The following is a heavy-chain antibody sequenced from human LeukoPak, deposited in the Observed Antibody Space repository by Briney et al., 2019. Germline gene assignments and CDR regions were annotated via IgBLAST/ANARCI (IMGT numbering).Heavy chain of an antibody. CDR2: IYPGDSDT. J-gene: IGHJ4*02. Sequence: GESLKISCKGSGYSFTSYWIGGVRQMPGKGLEWMVIIYPGDSDTRYSPSFQGHVTISADKSISTAYLQWSSLKASDTAMYYCARAYSSGSSHFDYWGQGTLVTVSS. CDR3: ARAYSSGSSHFDY. V-gene: IGHV5-51*01. D-gene: IGHD6-19*01. CDR1: GYSFTSYW.